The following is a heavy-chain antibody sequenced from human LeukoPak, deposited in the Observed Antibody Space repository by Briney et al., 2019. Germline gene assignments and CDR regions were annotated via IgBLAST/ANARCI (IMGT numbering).Heavy chain of an antibody. Sequence: GGSLRLSCAPSVFRFRNSWMHWVPEAPGEGVVWVSRINSDGTTTYYADAVKGRFTISRDNANNTLSLQMNSLRPEDTALYYCASDPYLANFWTGYPHYWGQGTLVTVSS. CDR1: VFRFRNSW. V-gene: IGHV3-74*01. CDR2: INSDGTTT. J-gene: IGHJ4*02. CDR3: ASDPYLANFWTGYPHY. D-gene: IGHD3/OR15-3a*01.